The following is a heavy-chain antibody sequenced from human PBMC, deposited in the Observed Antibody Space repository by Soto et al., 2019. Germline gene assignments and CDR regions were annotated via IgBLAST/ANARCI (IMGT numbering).Heavy chain of an antibody. D-gene: IGHD3-10*01. V-gene: IGHV1-69*01. CDR1: GVTFSSYA. CDR3: ARGAGAQSFRP. J-gene: IGHJ5*02. CDR2: IFPIFSTA. Sequence: QVQLVQSGAEVKKPGSSVKVSCTASGVTFSSYAISWVRQAPGQGLEWMGGIFPIFSTANYALKFQGRVTITADESTSTAKIELSRLRCQDTAVYYYARGAGAQSFRPWGQGTLVPVFS.